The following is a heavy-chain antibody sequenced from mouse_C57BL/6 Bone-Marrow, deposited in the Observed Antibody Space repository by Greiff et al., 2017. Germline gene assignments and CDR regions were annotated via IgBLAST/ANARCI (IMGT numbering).Heavy chain of an antibody. D-gene: IGHD2-4*01. Sequence: QVQLKQSGAELVKPGASVKLSCKASGYIFTEYTIHWVKQRSGQGLAWIGWFYPGSGSIKYNERFKDKAPLTADKSSNTVYMELSRLTSEDSAVYFCARHEKYYDYEEYFDYWGQGTTLTVSS. CDR1: GYIFTEYT. J-gene: IGHJ2*01. CDR2: FYPGSGSI. V-gene: IGHV1-62-2*01. CDR3: ARHEKYYDYEEYFDY.